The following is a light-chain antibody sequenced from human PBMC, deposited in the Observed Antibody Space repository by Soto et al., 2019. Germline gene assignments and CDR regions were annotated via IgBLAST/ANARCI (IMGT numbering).Light chain of an antibody. CDR3: YSYAGNNVI. Sequence: QSALTQPPSASGSPGQSVTISCAGTSADVGGYDYVSWYQQLPGKAPKLMIYEVSKRPSGVPDSFSGSKSGNTASLTVSGLQAEDEADYYCYSYAGNNVIFGGGTKLTVL. CDR1: SADVGGYDY. V-gene: IGLV2-8*01. CDR2: EVS. J-gene: IGLJ2*01.